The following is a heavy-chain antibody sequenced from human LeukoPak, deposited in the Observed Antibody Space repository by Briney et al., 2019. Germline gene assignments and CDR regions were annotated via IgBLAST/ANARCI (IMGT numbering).Heavy chain of an antibody. CDR2: INTYNGNT. CDR3: AKESLGYCSGGRCPRWFDP. J-gene: IGHJ5*02. D-gene: IGHD2-15*01. CDR1: GYTFTSYG. Sequence: GASVKVSCKASGYTFTSYGISWARQAPGQGLEWMGWINTYNGNTNYAQKLQGRLTMTTDTSTSTAYMELRSLRSDGTAVYYCAKESLGYCSGGRCPRWFDPWGQGTLVTVSS. V-gene: IGHV1-18*01.